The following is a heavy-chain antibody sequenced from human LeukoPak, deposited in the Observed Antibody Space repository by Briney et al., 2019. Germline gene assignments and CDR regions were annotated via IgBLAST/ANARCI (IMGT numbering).Heavy chain of an antibody. CDR3: ARWTTTYLDY. Sequence: ASVKVSCKASEYTFTSYDINWVRQATGQGLEWMGWMNPNSGNTVYAQKFQGRVTMTRDTSTSTVYMELSSLRSEDTAVYYCARWTTTYLDYWGQGTLVTVSS. CDR2: MNPNSGNT. V-gene: IGHV1-8*01. D-gene: IGHD3/OR15-3a*01. CDR1: EYTFTSYD. J-gene: IGHJ4*02.